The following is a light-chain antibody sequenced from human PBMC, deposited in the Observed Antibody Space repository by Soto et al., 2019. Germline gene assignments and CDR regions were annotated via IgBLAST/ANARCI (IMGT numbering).Light chain of an antibody. CDR2: DNN. J-gene: IGLJ2*01. CDR3: GTWDSSLSAGV. Sequence: QPVLTQPPSVSAAPGQKVTISCSGSSSNIGNSYVSWYQQLPGTAPKLLIYDNNKRPSGIPDRFSGFKSGTSATLGITGVQTGDEADYYCGTWDSSLSAGVFGGGTKLTVL. V-gene: IGLV1-51*01. CDR1: SSNIGNSY.